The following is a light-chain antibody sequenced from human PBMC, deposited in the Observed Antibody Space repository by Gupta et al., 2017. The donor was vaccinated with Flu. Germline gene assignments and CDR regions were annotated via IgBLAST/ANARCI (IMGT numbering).Light chain of an antibody. Sequence: AIGMTQSPSTFSSSTGDRVTRTCRASQGISSYSAWYQQKPGKAPKLLIYAASTLQSGVPSRFSGSGAGKDSIITISRLQSDDFANYYCQQDYSYPTFGGGTKVEIK. V-gene: IGKV1-8*01. CDR2: AAS. CDR1: QGISSY. J-gene: IGKJ4*02. CDR3: QQDYSYPT.